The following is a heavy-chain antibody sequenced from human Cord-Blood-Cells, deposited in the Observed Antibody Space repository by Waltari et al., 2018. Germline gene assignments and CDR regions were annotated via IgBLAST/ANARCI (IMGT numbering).Heavy chain of an antibody. D-gene: IGHD3-22*01. CDR1: GFSFSRGA. V-gene: IGHV3-30*04. J-gene: IGHJ3*02. Sequence: QVQLVESGGGVIQTGKCLSLFCAAFGFSFSRGAIRRVRQDSGKGLEWVAVISYDGSNKYYADSVKGRCTISRDNSKNTLYLQMNSLRAEDTAVYYCTRAHYYDSSGYAFDIWGQGTMVTVSS. CDR2: ISYDGSNK. CDR3: TRAHYYDSSGYAFDI.